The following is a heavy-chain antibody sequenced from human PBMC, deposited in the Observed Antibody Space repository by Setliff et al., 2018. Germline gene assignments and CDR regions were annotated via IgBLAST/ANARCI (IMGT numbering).Heavy chain of an antibody. CDR1: GFTFTNYA. J-gene: IGHJ4*02. CDR2: ISGSGGST. CDR3: AKNGGDIVVVPAAPIDY. Sequence: GGSLRLSCAASGFTFTNYAMTWVRQAPGKGLQWVSAISGSGGSTYYANSVKGRFTLSRDNAKNSLYLQMNSLRAEDTAVYYCAKNGGDIVVVPAAPIDYWGQGTLVTVSS. V-gene: IGHV3-23*01. D-gene: IGHD2-2*01.